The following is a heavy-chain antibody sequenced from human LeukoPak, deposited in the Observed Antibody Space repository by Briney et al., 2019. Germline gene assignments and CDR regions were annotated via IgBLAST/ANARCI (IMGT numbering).Heavy chain of an antibody. CDR3: ARGMSRSYPSEY. J-gene: IGHJ4*02. Sequence: PGGSLRLSCAASGFTFSSYSMNWVRQAPGKGLEWVSSISSSSSYIYYADSVKGRFTISRDNAKNSLYLQMNSLRAEDTAVYYCARGMSRSYPSEYWGQGTLVTVSS. CDR1: GFTFSSYS. V-gene: IGHV3-21*01. CDR2: ISSSSSYI. D-gene: IGHD1-26*01.